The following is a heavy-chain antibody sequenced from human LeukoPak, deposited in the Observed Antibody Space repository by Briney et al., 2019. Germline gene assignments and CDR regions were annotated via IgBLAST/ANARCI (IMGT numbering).Heavy chain of an antibody. J-gene: IGHJ4*02. V-gene: IGHV3-7*01. CDR1: GFTFSSYW. Sequence: GGSLRLSCATSGFTFSSYWMNWVRQAPGKGLEWVANIKQDGSEKYYVDSVKDRFTISRDNAKNSLYLQMSSLRAEDTAVYYCAPGGVAGDYWGQGTLVTVSS. CDR3: APGGVAGDY. D-gene: IGHD6-19*01. CDR2: IKQDGSEK.